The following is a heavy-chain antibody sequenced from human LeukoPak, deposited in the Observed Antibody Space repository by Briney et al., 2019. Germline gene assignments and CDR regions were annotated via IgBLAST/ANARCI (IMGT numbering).Heavy chain of an antibody. D-gene: IGHD3-3*01. CDR1: GYTFTGYY. Sequence: GASVKVSCKASGYTFTGYYMHWVRQAPGQGLEWMGWINPNSGGTNYAQKFQGRVTMTRDTSISTAYMELSRLRSDDTAVYYCARDLTSIFGVVPPYYYYGMDVWGQGTTVTVSS. V-gene: IGHV1-2*02. CDR2: INPNSGGT. J-gene: IGHJ6*02. CDR3: ARDLTSIFGVVPPYYYYGMDV.